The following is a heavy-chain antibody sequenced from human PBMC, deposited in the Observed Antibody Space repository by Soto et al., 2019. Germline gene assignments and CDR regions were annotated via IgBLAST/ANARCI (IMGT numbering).Heavy chain of an antibody. J-gene: IGHJ4*02. Sequence: ESGGGLVQPGRSLRLSCAASGFTFDDYAMHWVRQGPGKGLEWVSSISWNSGNLGYADSVKGRFTISRDNAKNSLYLQKNSLRGEDTALYHCAKGASTTVFAFNDYWGQGTLVTVSS. V-gene: IGHV3-9*01. D-gene: IGHD4-17*01. CDR2: ISWNSGNL. CDR1: GFTFDDYA. CDR3: AKGASTTVFAFNDY.